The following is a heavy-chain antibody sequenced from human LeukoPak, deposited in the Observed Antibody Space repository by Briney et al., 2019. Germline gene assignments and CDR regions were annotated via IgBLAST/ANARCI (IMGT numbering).Heavy chain of an antibody. CDR3: TTTTVTTWLNAFDI. Sequence: WIRQPPGKGLEWVGRIESETDGGTTHYAAPVKGRFIISRDDSKNTLYLQMNSLKTEDTAVYYCTTTTVTTWLNAFDIWGQGTMVTVSS. CDR2: IESETDGGTT. V-gene: IGHV3-15*04. J-gene: IGHJ3*02. D-gene: IGHD4-17*01.